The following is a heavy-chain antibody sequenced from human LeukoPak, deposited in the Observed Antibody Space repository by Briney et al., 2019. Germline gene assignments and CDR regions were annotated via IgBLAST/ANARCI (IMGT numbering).Heavy chain of an antibody. J-gene: IGHJ4*02. V-gene: IGHV4-34*01. CDR1: GGSFSGYY. D-gene: IGHD6-13*01. Sequence: SETLSLTCAVYGGSFSGYYWSWIRQPPGKGLEWIGEINHSGSTNYNPSLKSRVTISVDTSKNQFSLKLSSVTAADTAVYYCAKGGGTGYSSSWYSNWGQGTLVTVSS. CDR2: INHSGST. CDR3: AKGGGTGYSSSWYSN.